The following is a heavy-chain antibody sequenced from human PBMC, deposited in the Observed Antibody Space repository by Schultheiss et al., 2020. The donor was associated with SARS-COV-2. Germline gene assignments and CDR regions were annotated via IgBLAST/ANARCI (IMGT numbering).Heavy chain of an antibody. CDR2: IYHSGST. V-gene: IGHV4-34*01. CDR1: GGSFSGYY. CDR3: AMTLGRPPVTSLDY. D-gene: IGHD4-17*01. J-gene: IGHJ4*02. Sequence: SETLSLTCAVYGGSFSGYYWSWIRQPAGKGLEWIGSIYHSGSTYYNPSLKSRVTISVDTSKNQFSLKLSSVTAADTAVYYCAMTLGRPPVTSLDYWGQGTLGTVSS.